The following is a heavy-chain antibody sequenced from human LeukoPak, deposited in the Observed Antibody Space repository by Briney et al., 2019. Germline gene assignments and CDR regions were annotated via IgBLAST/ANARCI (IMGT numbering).Heavy chain of an antibody. D-gene: IGHD5-18*01. CDR2: IYYSGST. V-gene: IGHV4-59*08. CDR1: GGSISSYY. Sequence: SETLSLTCAVSGGSISSYYWSWIRQPPGKGLEWIGYIYYSGSTNYNPSLKSRVTISVDTSKNQFSLKLSSVTAADTAVYYCARLGGRRGYSYGPFDPWGQGTLVTVSS. J-gene: IGHJ5*02. CDR3: ARLGGRRGYSYGPFDP.